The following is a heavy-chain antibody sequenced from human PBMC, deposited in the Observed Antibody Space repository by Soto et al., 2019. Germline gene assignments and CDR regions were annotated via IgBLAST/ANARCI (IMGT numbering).Heavy chain of an antibody. Sequence: GGSLRLSCAASGFTFSVYAMTWVRQAPGKGLEWVSAVTANGGSTYSADSVKGRFTISRDNSKNTLFLQMNSLRAEDTAVYYCASLGVGDWANYYYYYGMDVWGQGTTVTVSS. D-gene: IGHD2-21*02. J-gene: IGHJ6*02. V-gene: IGHV3-23*01. CDR3: ASLGVGDWANYYYYYGMDV. CDR1: GFTFSVYA. CDR2: VTANGGST.